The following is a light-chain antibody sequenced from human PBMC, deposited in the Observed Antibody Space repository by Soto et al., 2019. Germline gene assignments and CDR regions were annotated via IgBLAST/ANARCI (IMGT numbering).Light chain of an antibody. CDR1: QSVPSSS. Sequence: EIGLTQSPGTLSFSPGDRATLSCRASQSVPSSSLAWYQQKVGRAPRVLIYGASNRATGIPDRFSGSGSGTDFTLTITRLEPEDFAVYYCQQYGSSPRTFGQGTRLEIK. CDR2: GAS. J-gene: IGKJ5*01. CDR3: QQYGSSPRT. V-gene: IGKV3-20*01.